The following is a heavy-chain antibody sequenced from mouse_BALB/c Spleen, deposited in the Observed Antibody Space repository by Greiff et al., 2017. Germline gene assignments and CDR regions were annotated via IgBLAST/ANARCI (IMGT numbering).Heavy chain of an antibody. CDR2: ISYDGSN. CDR3: AREDGYSLYYAMDY. D-gene: IGHD2-3*01. CDR1: GYSITSGYY. Sequence: EVQRVESGPGLVKPSQSLSLTCSVTGYSITSGYYWNWIRQFPGNKLEWMGYISYDGSNNYNPSLKNRISITRDTSKNQFFLKLNSVTTEDTATYYCAREDGYSLYYAMDYWGQGTSVTVSS. V-gene: IGHV3-6*02. J-gene: IGHJ4*01.